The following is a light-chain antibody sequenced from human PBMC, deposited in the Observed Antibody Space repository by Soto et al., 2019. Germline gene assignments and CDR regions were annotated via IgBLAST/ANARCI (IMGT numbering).Light chain of an antibody. J-gene: IGLJ1*01. V-gene: IGLV2-23*02. CDR2: EVT. Sequence: QSALTQPASVSGSPGQSITISCTGTSSDVGSYNLVSWYQQHPGKAPKLMIYEVTKRPSGVSNRFSGSKSDNTASLTISGLQAEDEADYYCCSYAGSGTPPYVFGTGTKLTVL. CDR1: SSDVGSYNL. CDR3: CSYAGSGTPPYV.